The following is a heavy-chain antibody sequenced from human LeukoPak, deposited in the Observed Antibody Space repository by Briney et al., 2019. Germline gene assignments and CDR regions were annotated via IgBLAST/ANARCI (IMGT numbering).Heavy chain of an antibody. CDR2: IYYSGST. CDR3: ATYYYDSSGYSYYFDY. D-gene: IGHD3-22*01. CDR1: GGSISSGDYY. V-gene: IGHV4-30-4*01. Sequence: SQALSLTCTVSGGSISSGDYYWSWIRQPPGKGLEWIGYIYYSGSTYYNPSLKSRVTISVDTSKNQFSLKLSSVTAADTAVYYCATYYYDSSGYSYYFDYWGQGTLVTVSS. J-gene: IGHJ4*02.